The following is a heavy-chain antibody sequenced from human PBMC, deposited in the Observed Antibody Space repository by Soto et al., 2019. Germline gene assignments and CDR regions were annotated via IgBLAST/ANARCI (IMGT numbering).Heavy chain of an antibody. CDR3: ARGTSESGYGSSTSCYTQVAFDY. V-gene: IGHV4-34*01. CDR2: INHSGST. D-gene: IGHD2-2*01. CDR1: GGSFSGYY. Sequence: PSETLSLTCAVYGGSFSGYYWSWIRQPPGKGLEWIGEINHSGSTNYNPSLKSRVTISVDTSKNQFSLKLSSVTAADTAVYYCARGTSESGYGSSTSCYTQVAFDYWGQGTLVTVSS. J-gene: IGHJ4*02.